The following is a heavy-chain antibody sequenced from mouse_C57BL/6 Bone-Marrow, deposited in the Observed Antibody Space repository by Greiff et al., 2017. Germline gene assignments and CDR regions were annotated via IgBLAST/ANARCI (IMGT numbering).Heavy chain of an antibody. CDR3: ARSGYGSSEGYFDV. J-gene: IGHJ1*03. V-gene: IGHV1-52*01. Sequence: QVQLQQPGAELVRPGSSVKLSCKASGYTFTSYWMHWVKQRPIQGLEWIGNIDPSDSETHYNQKFKDKATLTVDKSSSTAYMQLSSLTSEDSAVYYCARSGYGSSEGYFDVWGTGTTVTVSS. D-gene: IGHD1-1*01. CDR2: IDPSDSET. CDR1: GYTFTSYW.